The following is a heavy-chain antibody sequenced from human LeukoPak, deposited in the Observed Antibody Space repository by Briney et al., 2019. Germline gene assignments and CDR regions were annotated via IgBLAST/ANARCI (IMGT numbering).Heavy chain of an antibody. CDR2: AGITGDT. J-gene: IGHJ4*02. Sequence: SGESLKISCAASGFTFSSYDMHWVRQATGRGLEWVSSAGITGDTYYPGSVKGRFTISREDAKNSLYPQMNSLRAGDTAVYYCARGHGSGSHPYYLDYWGQGTLVTVSS. V-gene: IGHV3-13*04. CDR3: ARGHGSGSHPYYLDY. D-gene: IGHD3-10*01. CDR1: GFTFSSYD.